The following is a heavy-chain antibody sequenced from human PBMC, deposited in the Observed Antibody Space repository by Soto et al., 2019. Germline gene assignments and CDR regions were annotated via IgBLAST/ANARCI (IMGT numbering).Heavy chain of an antibody. CDR3: ARGYGRNFDY. D-gene: IGHD5-18*01. V-gene: IGHV1-69*13. J-gene: IGHJ4*02. Sequence: SVQVSCQASGRTFSSYAISWVRQAPGQRLEWMGWINAINGTAKYSQKFQGRVTITADASTSTAYMELSSLRSEDTAVYYCARGYGRNFDYWGQGTLVTVSS. CDR1: GRTFSSYA. CDR2: INAINGTA.